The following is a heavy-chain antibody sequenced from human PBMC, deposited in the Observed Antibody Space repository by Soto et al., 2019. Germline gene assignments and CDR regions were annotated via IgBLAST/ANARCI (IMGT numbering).Heavy chain of an antibody. V-gene: IGHV4-31*03. J-gene: IGHJ3*02. CDR3: ARGSQLERDAFDI. Sequence: SETLSLTCTVSGVSISSGGYYWSWIRQHPGKGLEWIGYIYYTGSTYYNPSLKSRVTMSLDTSKNQLSLKLSSVTVADTAVYYCARGSQLERDAFDIWGQGTMVTVSS. CDR1: GVSISSGGYY. CDR2: IYYTGST. D-gene: IGHD1-1*01.